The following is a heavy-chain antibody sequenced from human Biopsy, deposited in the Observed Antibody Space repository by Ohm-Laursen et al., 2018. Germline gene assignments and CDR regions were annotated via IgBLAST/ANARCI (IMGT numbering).Heavy chain of an antibody. J-gene: IGHJ4*02. D-gene: IGHD3-3*01. Sequence: SETLSLTCTVSGGSISDDYWNWIRQPPGKGLQVIGYISSGGRAKYNPSLKSRLTISLDTSKNQLSLRLSSVTAADSAIYYCARERQFRFLEGAFDYWSQGILVTVSS. CDR1: GGSISDDY. CDR2: ISSGGRA. V-gene: IGHV4-59*01. CDR3: ARERQFRFLEGAFDY.